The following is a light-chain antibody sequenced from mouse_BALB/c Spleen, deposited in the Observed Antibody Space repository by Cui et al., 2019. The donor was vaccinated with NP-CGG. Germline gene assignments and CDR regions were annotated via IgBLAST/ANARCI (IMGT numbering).Light chain of an antibody. V-gene: IGLV1*01. CDR1: TGAVTTNNY. CDR2: GTN. J-gene: IGLJ1*01. CDR3: GLWYSNHWV. Sequence: QAVVTQESALTTSPGETVTLTCRPSTGAVTTNNYANWVQEKPDHLFTGLIGGTNNRAPGVPARFSGSLIGDKAALTITGAQTEGEAIYFCGLWYSNHWVFGGGTKLTVL.